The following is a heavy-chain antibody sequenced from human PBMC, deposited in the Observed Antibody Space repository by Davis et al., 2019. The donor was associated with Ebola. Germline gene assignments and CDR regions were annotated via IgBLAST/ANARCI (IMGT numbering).Heavy chain of an antibody. CDR2: ISYDGSNK. CDR1: GFTFSSYA. Sequence: PGGSLRLSCAASGFTFSSYAMHWVRQAPGKGLEWVAVISYDGSNKYYADSVKGRFTISRDNSKNTLYLQMNSLRAEDTAMYYCARDSTYYNYWDLWFDPWGQGTLVTVSS. CDR3: ARDSTYYNYWDLWFDP. D-gene: IGHD3-3*01. J-gene: IGHJ5*02. V-gene: IGHV3-30*03.